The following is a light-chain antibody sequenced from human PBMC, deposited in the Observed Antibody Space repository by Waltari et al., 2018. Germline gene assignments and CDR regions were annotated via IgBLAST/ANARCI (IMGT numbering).Light chain of an antibody. CDR1: QSISIY. V-gene: IGKV1-39*01. Sequence: DIQMTQSPSSLSASVGARVTITCRASQSISIYLNWYQQKPGKAPKLLIYAASSLQGGVPSRFSGSGSGTDFTLTISSLQPEDFATYYCQQSYSSPPTFGQGTKVEIK. CDR3: QQSYSSPPT. J-gene: IGKJ1*01. CDR2: AAS.